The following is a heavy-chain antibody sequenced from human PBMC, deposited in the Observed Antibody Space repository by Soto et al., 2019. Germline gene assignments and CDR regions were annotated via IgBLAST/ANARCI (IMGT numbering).Heavy chain of an antibody. CDR1: GGSFGNSA. CDR2: FIPVYRTL. CDR3: ATGVSWIGYFTVDS. J-gene: IGHJ4*02. D-gene: IGHD3-3*01. V-gene: IGHV1-69*01. Sequence: QVLLVQSGAEVKKPGSSVKISCKASGGSFGNSAINWVRQTPGQGLEWLGGFIPVYRTLNYAQKFQGRVTITADESTVKAYMTLNSLASNDTAVYYCATGVSWIGYFTVDSWGQGTRVTVSS.